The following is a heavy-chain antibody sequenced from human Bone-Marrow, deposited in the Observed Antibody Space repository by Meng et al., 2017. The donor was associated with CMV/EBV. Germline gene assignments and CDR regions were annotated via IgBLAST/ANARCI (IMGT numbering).Heavy chain of an antibody. CDR2: INHSGST. D-gene: IGHD6-6*01. J-gene: IGHJ6*02. CDR1: GGSFSGYY. CDR3: ARGGRIEARASIFYYYYGMDV. Sequence: SETLSLTCAVYGGSFSGYYWSWIRQPPGKGLEWVGEINHSGSTNYNPSLKSRVTISVDTSKNQFSLKLSSVTAADTAVYYCARGGRIEARASIFYYYYGMDVWGQGTTVTVSS. V-gene: IGHV4-34*01.